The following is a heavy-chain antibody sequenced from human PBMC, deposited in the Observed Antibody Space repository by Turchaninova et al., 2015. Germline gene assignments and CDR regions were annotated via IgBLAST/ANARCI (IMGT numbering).Heavy chain of an antibody. Sequence: EFGRGGFQPGGALRLSWAASGFRFSNYAMHGVRQAPGKGLEWVALISYDGSNRYYADSVEGRFTISRDNSKNKLYLQMNSLRAKDTAVYYCGRDRHTAFDYWGQGTLVTVSS. CDR1: GFRFSNYA. J-gene: IGHJ4*02. CDR2: ISYDGSNR. V-gene: IGHV3-30*01. CDR3: GRDRHTAFDY. D-gene: IGHD2-21*01.